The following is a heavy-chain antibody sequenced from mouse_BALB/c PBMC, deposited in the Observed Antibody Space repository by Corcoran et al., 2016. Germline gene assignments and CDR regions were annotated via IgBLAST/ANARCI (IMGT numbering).Heavy chain of an antibody. Sequence: QVLLQQSGPELVKPGSSVKISCKASGCSFTSYYIHWVKQRPGKGLEWIGWIFPGSDNTKYNEKFKGKATLTADTSSSTTYMQLSRLTSEDPAVYFCARFYGSSYFKSFDVLGTGTTVTVSS. D-gene: IGHD1-1*01. CDR1: GCSFTSYY. CDR2: IFPGSDNT. CDR3: ARFYGSSYFKSFDV. V-gene: IGHV1-66*01. J-gene: IGHJ1*03.